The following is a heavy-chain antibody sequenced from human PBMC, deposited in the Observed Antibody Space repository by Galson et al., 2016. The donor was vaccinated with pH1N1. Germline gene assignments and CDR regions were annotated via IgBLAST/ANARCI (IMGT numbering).Heavy chain of an antibody. J-gene: IGHJ4*02. V-gene: IGHV3-23*01. CDR1: GFTFSTYS. D-gene: IGHD3-22*01. CDR3: AKDSSAYLWHFDC. CDR2: IRASDGSP. Sequence: SLRLSCAASGFTFSTYSISWVRQAPGKGLEWVSVIRASDGSPYYADSVKGRFTISRDISKNTLYLQMNRLRAEDTAVYYCAKDSSAYLWHFDCWGQGTLVTVSS.